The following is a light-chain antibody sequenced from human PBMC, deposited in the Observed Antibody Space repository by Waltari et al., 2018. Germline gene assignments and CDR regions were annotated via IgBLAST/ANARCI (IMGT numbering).Light chain of an antibody. V-gene: IGKV1-5*01. CDR2: DAS. CDR1: QSITSW. CDR3: QQYNSYSGGT. J-gene: IGKJ1*01. Sequence: DIQMTQSPSTLSASVGDRVTIPCRASQSITSWLAWYQQKPGKAPKLLIYDASSLESGVPSRFSGSGSGTEFTLTISSLQPDDFATYYCQQYNSYSGGTFGQGTKVEIK.